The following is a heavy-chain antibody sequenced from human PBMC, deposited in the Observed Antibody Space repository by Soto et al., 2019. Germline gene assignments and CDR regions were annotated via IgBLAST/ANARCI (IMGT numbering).Heavy chain of an antibody. CDR2: SRDKAQGYST. D-gene: IGHD3-22*01. CDR3: AKMFYCDSAGCGFLDY. V-gene: IGHV3-72*01. CDR1: GFTLSDDY. J-gene: IGHJ4*02. Sequence: EGSLSLSCTGSGFTLSDDYIDWDRQAPGKGLEWVGRSRDKAQGYSTEYAASVKGRFTTSRDDSKNSVYLQMNSLKAEDTALYYGAKMFYCDSAGCGFLDYWGQGALVNVSS.